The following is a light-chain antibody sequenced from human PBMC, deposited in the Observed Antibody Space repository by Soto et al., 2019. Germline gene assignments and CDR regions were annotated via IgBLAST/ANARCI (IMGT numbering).Light chain of an antibody. Sequence: EIESTQSPGTLSLSPGETDTLPCRASHSVSSSYLAWYQQKPGQAPRLLIYPASSRATGIPRRFSGSGSGTDFTLTISRLEPEDFAVYYCQQYSSSPWTFGQGTKVDIK. J-gene: IGKJ1*01. CDR2: PAS. CDR1: HSVSSSY. V-gene: IGKV3-20*01. CDR3: QQYSSSPWT.